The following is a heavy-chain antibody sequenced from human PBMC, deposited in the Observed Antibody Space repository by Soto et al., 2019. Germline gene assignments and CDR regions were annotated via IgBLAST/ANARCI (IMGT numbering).Heavy chain of an antibody. CDR1: GFTFSGSA. CDR2: IRSKANSYAT. V-gene: IGHV3-73*01. Sequence: GGSLRLSCAASGFTFSGSAMHWVRQASGKGLEWVGRIRSKANSYATAYAASVKGRFTISRDDSQNTAYLQMNSLKTEDTAVYYCTRRDPSGSWTTALGAFDIWGQGTMVTVSS. CDR3: TRRDPSGSWTTALGAFDI. J-gene: IGHJ3*02. D-gene: IGHD4-4*01.